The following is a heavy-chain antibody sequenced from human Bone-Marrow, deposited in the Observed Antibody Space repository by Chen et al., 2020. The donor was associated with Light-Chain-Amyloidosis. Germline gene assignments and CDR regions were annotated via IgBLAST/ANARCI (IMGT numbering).Heavy chain of an antibody. J-gene: IGHJ4*02. CDR2: IIPIFGTA. CDR3: ARARLQYSSGWPFDY. CDR1: GTTFNNYA. D-gene: IGHD6-19*01. Sequence: QVQLVQSGAEVKKPGSSVKVSCKASGTTFNNYAFDWVRQAPGQGLEWMGGIIPIFGTANYAQKFQGRVTITADESTSTAYMELSSLRSEDTAVYYCARARLQYSSGWPFDYWGLGTLVTVSS. V-gene: IGHV1-69*13.